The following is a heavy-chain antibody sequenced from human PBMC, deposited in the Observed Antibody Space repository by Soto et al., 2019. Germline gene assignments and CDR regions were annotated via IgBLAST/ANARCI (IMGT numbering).Heavy chain of an antibody. V-gene: IGHV1-69*13. CDR2: IIPIFGTA. CDR1: GGTFSSYA. Sequence: SVKVSCKASGGTFSSYAISWVRQAPGQGLEWMGGIIPIFGTANYAQKFQGRVTITADESTSTAYMELSSLRSEDTAVYYCAINLATTVTEFGYWGQGTLVTVSS. D-gene: IGHD4-17*01. CDR3: AINLATTVTEFGY. J-gene: IGHJ4*02.